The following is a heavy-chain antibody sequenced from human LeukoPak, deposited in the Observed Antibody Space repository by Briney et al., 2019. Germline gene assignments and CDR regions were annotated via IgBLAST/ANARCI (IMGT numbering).Heavy chain of an antibody. D-gene: IGHD2-21*02. CDR2: IASDGSHT. Sequence: PGGSLRLSCAASGCTFSNYFMHWVRQAPGKGLEWVADIASDGSHTFYVESVKGRFTISRDNSKNTLYLQMNSLRAEDTAVYFCARERQDTVIHSGAFDIWGQGTMVTVSS. CDR3: ARERQDTVIHSGAFDI. CDR1: GCTFSNYF. J-gene: IGHJ3*02. V-gene: IGHV3-30*04.